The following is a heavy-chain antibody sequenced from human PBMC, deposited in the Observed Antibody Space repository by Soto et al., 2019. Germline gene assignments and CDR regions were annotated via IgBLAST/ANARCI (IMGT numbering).Heavy chain of an antibody. J-gene: IGHJ4*02. Sequence: GGSLRLSCAASGFTFSSYAMSWVRQAPGKGLEWVSAISGSGGSTYYADSVKGRFTISRDNSKNTLYLQMNSLRAEDTAVYYCARAVDADFRTDFDYWGRGTLVTVPQ. V-gene: IGHV3-23*01. CDR2: ISGSGGST. CDR3: ARAVDADFRTDFDY. D-gene: IGHD4-17*01. CDR1: GFTFSSYA.